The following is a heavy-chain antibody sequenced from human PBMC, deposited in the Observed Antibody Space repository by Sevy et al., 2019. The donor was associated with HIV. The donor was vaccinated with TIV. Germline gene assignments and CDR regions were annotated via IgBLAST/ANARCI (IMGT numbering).Heavy chain of an antibody. CDR3: AKSYTIFGVVISYYYYGMDV. D-gene: IGHD3-3*01. V-gene: IGHV3-30*02. CDR1: GFTFSSYG. J-gene: IGHJ6*02. Sequence: GGSLRLSCAASGFTFSSYGMHWVRQAPGKGLEWVAFIRYDGSNKYYADSVKGRFTISRDNSKNTLYLQMNSLRAEDTAVYYCAKSYTIFGVVISYYYYGMDVRGQGTTVTVSS. CDR2: IRYDGSNK.